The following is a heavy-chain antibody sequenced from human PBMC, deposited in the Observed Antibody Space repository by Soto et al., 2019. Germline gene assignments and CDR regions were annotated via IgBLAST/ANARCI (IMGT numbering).Heavy chain of an antibody. CDR2: IIPIFGTA. Sequence: SVKVSCKASGGTFSSYAISWVRQAPGQGLEWMGGIIPIFGTANYAQKFQGRVTITADESTSTAYMELSSLRSEDTAVYYCASPYATYYYDSSGSHLTFDYWG. J-gene: IGHJ4*01. CDR1: GGTFSSYA. D-gene: IGHD3-22*01. V-gene: IGHV1-69*13. CDR3: ASPYATYYYDSSGSHLTFDY.